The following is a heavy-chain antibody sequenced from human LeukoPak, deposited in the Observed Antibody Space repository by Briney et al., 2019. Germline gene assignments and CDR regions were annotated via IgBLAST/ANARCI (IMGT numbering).Heavy chain of an antibody. CDR3: ARGYSGYGYDAFDM. J-gene: IGHJ3*02. CDR2: IYYSGST. D-gene: IGHD5-12*01. V-gene: IGHV4-59*01. Sequence: SETLSLTCTVSAGSISSYYWSWIRQPPEKGREWIGYIYYSGSTNYNPSLKSRVTISVDTSKNQFSLKLRSVTAADTGVYYCARGYSGYGYDAFDMWGQGTMVTVSS. CDR1: AGSISSYY.